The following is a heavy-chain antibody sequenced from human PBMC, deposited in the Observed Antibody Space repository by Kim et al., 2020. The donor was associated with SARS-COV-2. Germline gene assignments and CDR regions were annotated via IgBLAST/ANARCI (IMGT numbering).Heavy chain of an antibody. CDR1: GFTFSNAW. CDR2: IKSKTDGGTT. V-gene: IGHV3-15*01. D-gene: IGHD3-10*01. Sequence: GGSLRLSCVASGFTFSNAWMSWVRQAPGKGLEWVGRIKSKTDGGTTDYAAPVKGRFTISRDDSKNTLYLQMNSLKTEDTAVYYCTTELLSGFGELFLLWGQGTMITVSS. J-gene: IGHJ3*01. CDR3: TTELLSGFGELFLL.